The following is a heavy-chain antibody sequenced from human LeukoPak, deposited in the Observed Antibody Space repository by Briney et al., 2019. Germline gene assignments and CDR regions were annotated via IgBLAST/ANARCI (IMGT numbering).Heavy chain of an antibody. CDR1: GFTFSSYA. J-gene: IGHJ1*01. D-gene: IGHD3-22*01. V-gene: IGHV3-30*04. CDR2: ISYDGSNK. Sequence: PGGSLRLSCAASGFTFSSYAMHWVRQAPGKGLEWVAVISYDGSNKYYADSVKGRFTISRDNSKNTLYLQMNSLRAEDTAVYYCAREYYYDSSGEENVSLGHWGQGTLVTVSS. CDR3: AREYYYDSSGEENVSLGH.